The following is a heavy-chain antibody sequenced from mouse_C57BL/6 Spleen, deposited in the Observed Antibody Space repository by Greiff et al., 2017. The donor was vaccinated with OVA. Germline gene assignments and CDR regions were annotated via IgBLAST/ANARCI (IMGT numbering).Heavy chain of an antibody. D-gene: IGHD4-1*01. CDR3: ARLLGGNYWYFDV. Sequence: QVQLQQPGAELVKPGASVKLSCKASGYTFTSYWMHWVKQRPGQGLEWIGMIHPNSGSTNYNEKFKSKATLTVDKSSSTAYMQLSSLTSEDSAVYYCARLLGGNYWYFDVWGTGTTVTVSS. V-gene: IGHV1-64*01. J-gene: IGHJ1*03. CDR2: IHPNSGST. CDR1: GYTFTSYW.